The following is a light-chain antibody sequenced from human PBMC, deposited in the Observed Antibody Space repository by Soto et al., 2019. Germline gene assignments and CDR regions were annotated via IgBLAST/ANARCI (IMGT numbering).Light chain of an antibody. V-gene: IGKV3-20*01. CDR3: PQYDSSPGGT. CDR1: QSVSSSY. Sequence: EIVLTQSPGTLSLSPGERATLSCRASQSVSSSYLAWYQQKPGQAPRLLIYGASSRATGIPDRFSGSGSGTDFTLTISRLEPEDFAVSSCPQYDSSPGGTFRQGTK. J-gene: IGKJ1*01. CDR2: GAS.